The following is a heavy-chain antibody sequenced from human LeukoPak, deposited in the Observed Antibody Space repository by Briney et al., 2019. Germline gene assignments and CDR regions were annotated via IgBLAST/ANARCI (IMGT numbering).Heavy chain of an antibody. Sequence: PGGSLRLSCAASGFTFSSYSMNWVRQAPGKGLEWVSSISSSSSYIYYADSVKGRFTISRDNAKNSLYLQMNSLRAEDAAVYYCARPDYGDYNAFDIWGQGTMVTVSS. V-gene: IGHV3-21*01. D-gene: IGHD4-17*01. CDR1: GFTFSSYS. CDR3: ARPDYGDYNAFDI. CDR2: ISSSSSYI. J-gene: IGHJ3*02.